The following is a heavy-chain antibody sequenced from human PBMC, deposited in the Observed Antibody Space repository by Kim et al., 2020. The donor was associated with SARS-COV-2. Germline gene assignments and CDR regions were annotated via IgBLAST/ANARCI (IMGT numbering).Heavy chain of an antibody. CDR3: TTERHHVWFGEPTWFDP. J-gene: IGHJ5*02. CDR1: GFTFSNAW. CDR2: IKSKTDGGTT. D-gene: IGHD3-10*01. V-gene: IGHV3-15*01. Sequence: GGSLRLSCAASGFTFSNAWMSWVRQAPGKGLEWVGRIKSKTDGGTTDYAAPVKGRFTISRDDSKNTLYLQMNSLKTEDTAVYYCTTERHHVWFGEPTWFDPWGQGTLVTVSA.